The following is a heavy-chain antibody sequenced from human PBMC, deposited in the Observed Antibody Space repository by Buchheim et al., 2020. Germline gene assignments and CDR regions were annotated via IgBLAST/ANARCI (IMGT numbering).Heavy chain of an antibody. CDR2: ISGGSDYT. D-gene: IGHD2-2*01. Sequence: QVQLVESGGGLVKPGGSLRLSCAASGFTFSDYYMSWIRQAPGRGPEWVSYISGGSDYTDYADSVKGRFTISRDNAKNSLYLQMNSLRAEDTAVYYCARYIVIISASHFDQWGQG. CDR3: ARYIVIISASHFDQ. J-gene: IGHJ4*02. CDR1: GFTFSDYY. V-gene: IGHV3-11*06.